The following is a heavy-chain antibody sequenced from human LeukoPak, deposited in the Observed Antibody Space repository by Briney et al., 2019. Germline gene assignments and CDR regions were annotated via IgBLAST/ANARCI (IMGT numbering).Heavy chain of an antibody. CDR1: GFTLDAYA. V-gene: IGHV3-43*02. Sequence: GGSLRLSCVASGFTLDAYAMHGVRQVRGKGLEWVSLINADGSRTYYADSVKGRFTISRDNYKNSLYRQMTSLRPEDSALYYCATWAFYHDLDVWGRGTTVTVSS. CDR2: INADGSRT. D-gene: IGHD3-3*01. CDR3: ATWAFYHDLDV. J-gene: IGHJ6*02.